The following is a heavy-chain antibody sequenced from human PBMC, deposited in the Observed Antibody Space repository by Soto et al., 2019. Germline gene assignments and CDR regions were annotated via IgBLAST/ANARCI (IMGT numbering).Heavy chain of an antibody. CDR3: ARDLVRSWYIHWFDP. Sequence: ASETLSLTCTVSGGSISSYYWSWIRQPPGKGLEWIGYIYYSGSTNYNPSLKSRVTISVDTSKNQFSLKLSSVTAADTAVYYCARDLVRSWYIHWFDPWGQGTLVTVSS. D-gene: IGHD6-13*01. CDR2: IYYSGST. V-gene: IGHV4-59*01. J-gene: IGHJ5*02. CDR1: GGSISSYY.